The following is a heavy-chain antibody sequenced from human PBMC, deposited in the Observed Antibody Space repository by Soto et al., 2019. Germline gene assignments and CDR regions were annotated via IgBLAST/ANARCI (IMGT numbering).Heavy chain of an antibody. CDR3: AKDGYGDYGSYYGMDV. Sequence: QVQLVESGGGVVQPGRSLRLSCAASGFTFSSYGMHWVRQAPGKGLEWVAVISYDGSNKYYADSVKGRFTISRDNSKNTLYLQRNSLRAEDTGVYYCAKDGYGDYGSYYGMDVWGQGTTVTVSS. CDR2: ISYDGSNK. J-gene: IGHJ6*02. CDR1: GFTFSSYG. D-gene: IGHD4-17*01. V-gene: IGHV3-30*18.